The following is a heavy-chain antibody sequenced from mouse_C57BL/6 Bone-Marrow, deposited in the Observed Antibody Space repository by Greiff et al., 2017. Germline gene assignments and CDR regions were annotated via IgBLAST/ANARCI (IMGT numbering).Heavy chain of an antibody. CDR2: IYPGNSDT. CDR3: TRWLPYAMDY. V-gene: IGHV1-5*01. J-gene: IGHJ4*01. Sequence: EVQLQQSGTVLARPGASVNMSCKTSGYTFTSYWMHWVKQRPGQGLEWIGAIYPGNSDTSYNQKFKGKAKLTAVTSASTAYMELSSLTNEDSAVYYCTRWLPYAMDYWGQGTSVTVSS. CDR1: GYTFTSYW. D-gene: IGHD2-2*01.